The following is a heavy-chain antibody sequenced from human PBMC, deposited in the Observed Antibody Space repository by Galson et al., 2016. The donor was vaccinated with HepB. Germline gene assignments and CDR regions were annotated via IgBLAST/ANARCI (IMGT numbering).Heavy chain of an antibody. CDR1: GYSFTSYY. D-gene: IGHD3-16*01. J-gene: IGHJ2*01. CDR2: INPSGGTT. CDR3: AIFTCRRYFDL. Sequence: SVKVSCKASGYSFTSYYMHWVRQAPGQGLEWMGIINPSGGTTRYAQKFQGRVTMTSDTSTSTVYMEVSSLRSDDTAVYYCAIFTCRRYFDLWGRGTLVTVSS. V-gene: IGHV1-46*01.